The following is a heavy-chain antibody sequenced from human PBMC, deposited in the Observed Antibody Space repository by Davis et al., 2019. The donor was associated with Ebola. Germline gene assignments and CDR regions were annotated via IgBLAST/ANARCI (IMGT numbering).Heavy chain of an antibody. D-gene: IGHD2-8*01. V-gene: IGHV4-61*05. CDR2: IYYSGST. CDR1: GGSISSSSYY. Sequence: MPSETLSLTCTVSGGSISSSSYYWGWIRQPPGKGLEWIGYIYYSGSTNYNPSLKSRVTISVDTSKNQFSLKLSSVTAADTAVYYCARCLKNCTNGVCYWCDGMDVWGQGTTVTVSS. J-gene: IGHJ6*02. CDR3: ARCLKNCTNGVCYWCDGMDV.